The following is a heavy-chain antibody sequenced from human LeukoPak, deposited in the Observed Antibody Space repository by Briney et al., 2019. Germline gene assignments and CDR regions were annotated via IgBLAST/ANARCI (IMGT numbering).Heavy chain of an antibody. CDR1: GFTFSSYS. CDR3: ARLRGYSYGYGDY. Sequence: GGSLRLSCAASGFTFSSYSMNWVRQAPGKGLEGVSYISSSGNTIDYADSVKGRFTISRENAKNSLYLQMVSLRAEDTAVYYCARLRGYSYGYGDYWGQGTLVTVSS. CDR2: ISSSGNTI. D-gene: IGHD5-18*01. V-gene: IGHV3-48*04. J-gene: IGHJ4*02.